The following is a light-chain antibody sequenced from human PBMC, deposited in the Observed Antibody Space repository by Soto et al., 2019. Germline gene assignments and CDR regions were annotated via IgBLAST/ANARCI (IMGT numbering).Light chain of an antibody. V-gene: IGKV1-27*01. CDR1: QGISNY. J-gene: IGKJ1*01. Sequence: DIQMTQSPSSLSASVGDRVTITCRARQGISNYLAWYQQQPGKVPKLLIYVASTLQSGVPSRFSGSGSGTDFTLTISSLQPEDVATYYCQKDNSAPWTFGQGTKVEIK. CDR3: QKDNSAPWT. CDR2: VAS.